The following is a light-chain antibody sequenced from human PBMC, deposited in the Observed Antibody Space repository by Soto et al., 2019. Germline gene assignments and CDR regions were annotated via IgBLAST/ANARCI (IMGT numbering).Light chain of an antibody. Sequence: DIQMTQSPSAMSAAVGERVNITCQASQDISNYLNWYQQKPGKAPKLLIYDASNLETGVPSRFSGSRSGTDFTFTISSLQPQHIATYYCQQYDNLRLTFGGGTKVDI. V-gene: IGKV1-33*01. CDR1: QDISNY. CDR2: DAS. CDR3: QQYDNLRLT. J-gene: IGKJ4*01.